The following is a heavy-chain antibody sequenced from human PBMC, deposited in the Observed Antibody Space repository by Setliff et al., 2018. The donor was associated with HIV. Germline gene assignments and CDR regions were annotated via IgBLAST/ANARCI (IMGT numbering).Heavy chain of an antibody. V-gene: IGHV1-18*01. CDR1: DYTFTDYG. CDR2: ISGYNGKT. J-gene: IGHJ3*02. Sequence: ASVKVSCKAFDYTFTDYGVYWVRQATGQGLEWMGWISGYNGKTNYAAKFHGRVTMTTDTSTNTAYMEVRSLTTDDTAVYYCARASGGNSVEEGFDIWGQGTMVTVSS. D-gene: IGHD2-21*01. CDR3: ARASGGNSVEEGFDI.